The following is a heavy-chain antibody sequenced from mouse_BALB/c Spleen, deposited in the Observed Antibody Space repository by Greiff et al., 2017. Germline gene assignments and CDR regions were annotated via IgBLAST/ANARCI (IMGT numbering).Heavy chain of an antibody. CDR1: GFTFSSYG. J-gene: IGHJ2*01. D-gene: IGHD1-1*01. V-gene: IGHV5-6*02. CDR2: ISSGGSYT. CDR3: ARHYYGSSYVY. Sequence: EVMLVESGGDLVKPGGSLKLSCAASGFTFSSYGMSWVRQTPDKRLEWVATISSGGSYTYYPDSVKGRFTISRDNAKNTLYLQMSSLKSEDTAMYYCARHYYGSSYVYWGQGTTLTVSS.